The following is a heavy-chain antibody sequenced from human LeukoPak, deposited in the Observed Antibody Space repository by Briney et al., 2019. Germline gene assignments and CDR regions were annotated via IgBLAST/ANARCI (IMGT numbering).Heavy chain of an antibody. CDR3: TRDPRLLDV. CDR1: GFTASSNY. CDR2: IYSAGST. D-gene: IGHD5-12*01. V-gene: IGHV3-66*01. Sequence: GGSLRLSCAASGFTASSNYMSWVRQAPGKGLEWVSVIYSAGSTYYADSAKGRFTISRDNAKDSLYLQMNSLRAEDTAVYYCTRDPRLLDVWGKGTTVTVSS. J-gene: IGHJ6*04.